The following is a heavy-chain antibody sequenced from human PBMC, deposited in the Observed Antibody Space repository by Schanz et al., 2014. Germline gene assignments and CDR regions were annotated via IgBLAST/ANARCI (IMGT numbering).Heavy chain of an antibody. J-gene: IGHJ4*02. CDR2: VSRSTPDI. CDR3: VRDSFFAFDY. Sequence: EVQLVESGGGLVKPGGFLRLSCAASGFTFSSYGMNWVRQAPGKGLEWVSYVSRSTPDIYYADSVKGRFTMSRDNAKNSVFLQMNSLRAEDTAVYYCVRDSFFAFDYWGQGTLVTVSS. CDR1: GFTFSSYG. D-gene: IGHD3-3*01. V-gene: IGHV3-48*01.